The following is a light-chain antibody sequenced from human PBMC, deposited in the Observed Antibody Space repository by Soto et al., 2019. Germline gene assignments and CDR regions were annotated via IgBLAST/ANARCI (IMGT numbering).Light chain of an antibody. V-gene: IGKV3-15*01. CDR2: AAS. Sequence: TVMTQSPATLSVSPGERATLSCRASQGLGTNLAWYQQRPGQAPRLLIYAASTRATGVPARFSGSGSETEFTLTITTLQPEDFAVYYGQQDNHWPLSFGVGTKVEIK. CDR3: QQDNHWPLS. J-gene: IGKJ4*01. CDR1: QGLGTN.